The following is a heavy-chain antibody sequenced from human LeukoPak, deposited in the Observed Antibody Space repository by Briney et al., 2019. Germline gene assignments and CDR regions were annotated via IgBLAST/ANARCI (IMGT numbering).Heavy chain of an antibody. CDR3: ARLSSWWRPCVDY. CDR1: GGSISSGDYY. V-gene: IGHV4-39*07. D-gene: IGHD6-13*01. CDR2: IYHSGST. J-gene: IGHJ4*02. Sequence: NPSQTLSLTCTVSGGSISSGDYYWGWIRQPPGKGLEWIGSIYHSGSTYYNPSLKSRVTISVDTSKNQFSLKLSSVTAADTAVYYCARLSSWWRPCVDYWGQGTLVTVSS.